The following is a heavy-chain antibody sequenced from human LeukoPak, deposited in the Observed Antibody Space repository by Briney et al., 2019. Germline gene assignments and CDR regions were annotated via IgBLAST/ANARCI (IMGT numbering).Heavy chain of an antibody. CDR3: ARTGTNGGFYWYFDL. Sequence: SETLSLTCTVPGDSISSYYWSWIRQPPGKGLEWIGYIFDNRNTKYNPSLKSRVSLSLDTSKNEFSLNLSSVTAADTAVYYCARTGTNGGFYWYFDLWGRGTLVTVSS. D-gene: IGHD4-23*01. V-gene: IGHV4-59*01. J-gene: IGHJ2*01. CDR2: IFDNRNT. CDR1: GDSISSYY.